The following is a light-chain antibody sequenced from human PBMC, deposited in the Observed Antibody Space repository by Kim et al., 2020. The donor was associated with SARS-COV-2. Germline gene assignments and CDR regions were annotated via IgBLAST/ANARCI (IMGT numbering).Light chain of an antibody. V-gene: IGKV3-20*01. J-gene: IGKJ2*01. Sequence: EIVLTQSPGTLSLSPGERATLSCRASQSISGDYLGWYQQKPGQAPRLLIYGTSNRATGIPDRFSGSGSGTDFTLTISRLEPEDFAVYYCQQYRSSLYTFGQGTKLEI. CDR3: QQYRSSLYT. CDR1: QSISGDY. CDR2: GTS.